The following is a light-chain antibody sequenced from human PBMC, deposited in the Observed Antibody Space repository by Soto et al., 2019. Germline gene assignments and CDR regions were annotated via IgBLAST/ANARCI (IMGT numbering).Light chain of an antibody. Sequence: QSALAQPASVSGSPGQSITISWTGTSSDVGGYNYVSWYQQHPGKAPKLMIYDVSNRPSGVSNRFSGSKSGNTASLTISGLQPEDEADYHCSSYTSSSTLEVFGGGTKVTVL. CDR3: SSYTSSSTLEV. CDR2: DVS. CDR1: SSDVGGYNY. J-gene: IGLJ2*01. V-gene: IGLV2-14*01.